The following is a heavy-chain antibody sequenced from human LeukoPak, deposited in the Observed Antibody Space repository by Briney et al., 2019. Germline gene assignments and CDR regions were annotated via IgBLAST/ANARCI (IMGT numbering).Heavy chain of an antibody. CDR3: ARVLVVITAIDY. D-gene: IGHD3-22*01. V-gene: IGHV3-53*01. CDR2: IYSGGST. Sequence: GGSLRLSCAASGFTVSSNYMSWVRQAPGKGLEWVSVIYSGGSTYYADSVKGRFTISRDNSKNTLYLQMNSLRAEDTAVYYCARVLVVITAIDYWGQGTQVTVSS. J-gene: IGHJ4*02. CDR1: GFTVSSNY.